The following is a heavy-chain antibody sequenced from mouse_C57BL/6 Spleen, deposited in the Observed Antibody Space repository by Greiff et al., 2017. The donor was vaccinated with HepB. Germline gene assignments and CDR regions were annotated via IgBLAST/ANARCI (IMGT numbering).Heavy chain of an antibody. Sequence: EVQLQESGPGMVKPSQSLSLTCTVTGYSITSGYDWHWIRHFPGNKLEWMGYISYSGSTNYNPSLKSRISITHDTSKNHFFLKLNSVTTEDPATYYCAREDYGSSYAFAYWGQGTLVTVSA. CDR2: ISYSGST. V-gene: IGHV3-1*01. D-gene: IGHD1-1*01. CDR1: GYSITSGYD. J-gene: IGHJ3*01. CDR3: AREDYGSSYAFAY.